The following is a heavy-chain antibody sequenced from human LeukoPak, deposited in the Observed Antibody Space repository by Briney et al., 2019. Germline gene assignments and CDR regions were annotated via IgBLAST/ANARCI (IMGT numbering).Heavy chain of an antibody. CDR3: STDSGRSYFYFDF. CDR1: GFGLSVLS. V-gene: IGHV1-24*01. D-gene: IGHD3-10*01. CDR2: IRPETGEP. Sequence: ASVKASCKISGFGLSVLSIHWMRQAPGKGLEWVGGIRPETGEPIFAQKFRGRVTITEDTFTDTGYLELRGLTSEDTAVYYCSTDSGRSYFYFDFWGQGTLVTVSS. J-gene: IGHJ4*02.